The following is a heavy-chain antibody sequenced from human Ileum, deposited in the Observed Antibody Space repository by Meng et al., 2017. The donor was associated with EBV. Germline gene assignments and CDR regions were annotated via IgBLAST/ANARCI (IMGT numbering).Heavy chain of an antibody. CDR2: IYHSGST. CDR3: ARVGQWLPINY. CDR1: GGSNSSSNW. Sequence: VALQESGPGVGKPCGTLARPCAVSGGSNSSSNWWSWARKPPGKGRELIGEIYHSGSTNYNPFLKSRVTISVDKSKNQFSLNLSSVTAADTAVYYCARVGQWLPINYWGQGTLVTVSS. J-gene: IGHJ4*02. V-gene: IGHV4-4*02. D-gene: IGHD6-19*01.